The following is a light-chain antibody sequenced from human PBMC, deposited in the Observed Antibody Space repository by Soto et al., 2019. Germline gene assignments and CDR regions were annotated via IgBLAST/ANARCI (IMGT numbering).Light chain of an antibody. CDR2: DAS. V-gene: IGKV1-5*01. CDR3: KQYNSYSVT. J-gene: IGKJ2*01. Sequence: DIQITQSPSTLSAYVGERGTITFPSSQSISSLLAWYQQKPGKAPKLLIYDASSLESGVPSRFSGSGSGTEFTLTISSLQTDDFATYYCKQYNSYSVTFGKGTKVDIK. CDR1: QSISSL.